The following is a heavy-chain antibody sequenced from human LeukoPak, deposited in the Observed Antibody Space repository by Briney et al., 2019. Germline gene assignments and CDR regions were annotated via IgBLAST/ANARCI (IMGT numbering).Heavy chain of an antibody. CDR1: GYIFTSYW. Sequence: GASLQISCKGSGYIFTSYWIAWVRPVPGKGLEWMGIIYPGDSDTRYSPSFQGQVTISADKSISTAYLQWSSLKASDTAMYYCARRDYGGKHFDYWGQRTLVTVSS. J-gene: IGHJ4*02. D-gene: IGHD4-23*01. CDR3: ARRDYGGKHFDY. V-gene: IGHV5-51*01. CDR2: IYPGDSDT.